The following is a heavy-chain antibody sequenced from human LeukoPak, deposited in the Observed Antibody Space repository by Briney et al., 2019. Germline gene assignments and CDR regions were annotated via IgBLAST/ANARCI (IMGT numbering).Heavy chain of an antibody. Sequence: PSETLSLTCTVSGGSISSYYWSWIRQPPGKGLEWIGYIYYSGSTNYNPSLKSRVTISVDTSKNQFSLKLSSVTAADTAVYYCARGYEQQLPRECYFDYWGQGTLVTVSS. CDR3: ARGYEQQLPRECYFDY. CDR1: GGSISSYY. D-gene: IGHD6-13*01. CDR2: IYYSGST. J-gene: IGHJ4*02. V-gene: IGHV4-59*01.